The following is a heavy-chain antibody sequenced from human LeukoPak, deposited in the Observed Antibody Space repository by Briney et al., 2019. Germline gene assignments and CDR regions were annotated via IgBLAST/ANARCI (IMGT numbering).Heavy chain of an antibody. Sequence: PGGSLRLSCAASGFTFSSYGMHWVRQAPGKGLEWVAVIWYDGSNKYYADSVKGRFTISRDNSKDTLYLQMNSLRAEDTAVYYCARYDHSSGWYVGYYYYYGMDVWGQGTTVTVSS. CDR2: IWYDGSNK. J-gene: IGHJ6*02. V-gene: IGHV3-33*01. CDR1: GFTFSSYG. CDR3: ARYDHSSGWYVGYYYYYGMDV. D-gene: IGHD6-19*01.